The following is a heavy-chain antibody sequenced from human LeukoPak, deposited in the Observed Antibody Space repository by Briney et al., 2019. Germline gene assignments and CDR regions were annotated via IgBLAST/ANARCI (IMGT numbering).Heavy chain of an antibody. CDR3: ARQEEGPFDY. Sequence: SGGSLRLSCAASGFTFNNYAMTWVRQASGKGLEWVSAISRSGGSTYYADSVKGRFTISKDNSKTTLYLQMNSLRAEDTAVYYCARQEEGPFDYWGQGTLVTVSS. J-gene: IGHJ4*02. CDR2: ISRSGGST. CDR1: GFTFNNYA. V-gene: IGHV3-23*01.